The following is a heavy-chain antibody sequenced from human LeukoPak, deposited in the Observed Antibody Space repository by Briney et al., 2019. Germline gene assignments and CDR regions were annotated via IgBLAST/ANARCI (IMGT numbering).Heavy chain of an antibody. CDR3: ARRRFNYDSSGYYPFDY. D-gene: IGHD3-22*01. CDR2: FYPGDSDT. J-gene: IGHJ4*02. Sequence: GESLKISCKASGYSFTTYWIGWVRQMPGKGLEWMGIFYPGDSDTRYSPSFQGQVTISADKSISTAYLQWSSLKASDTAMYYCARRRFNYDSSGYYPFDYWGQGTLVTVSS. CDR1: GYSFTTYW. V-gene: IGHV5-51*01.